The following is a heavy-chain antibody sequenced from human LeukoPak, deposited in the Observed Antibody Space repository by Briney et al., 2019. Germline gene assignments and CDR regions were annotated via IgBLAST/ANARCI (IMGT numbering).Heavy chain of an antibody. V-gene: IGHV3-48*01. D-gene: IGHD6-6*01. CDR1: GFTFSSYS. CDR3: AREDYSSSPNAFDI. J-gene: IGHJ3*02. Sequence: GGSLRLSCAASGFTFSSYSMNWVRQAPGQGLEWVSYTSSSSSSSIYYADSVKGRFTISRDNAKNSLYLQMNSLRAEDTAVYYCAREDYSSSPNAFDIWGQGTMVTVSS. CDR2: TSSSSSSSI.